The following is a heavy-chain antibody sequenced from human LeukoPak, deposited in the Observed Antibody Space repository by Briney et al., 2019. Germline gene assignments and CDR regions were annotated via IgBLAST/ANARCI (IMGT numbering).Heavy chain of an antibody. Sequence: SETLSLTCTVSGGSISSGGYYWSWIRQHPGKGLEWIVYIYYSGSTYYNPSLKSRVTISVDTSKNQFSLKLSSVTAADTAVYYCARESDCSGGSCYSQRGMDVWGQGTTVTVSS. CDR3: ARESDCSGGSCYSQRGMDV. CDR1: GGSISSGGYY. V-gene: IGHV4-31*03. J-gene: IGHJ6*02. D-gene: IGHD2-15*01. CDR2: IYYSGST.